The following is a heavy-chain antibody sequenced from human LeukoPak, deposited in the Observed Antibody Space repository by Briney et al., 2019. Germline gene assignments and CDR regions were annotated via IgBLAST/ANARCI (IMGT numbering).Heavy chain of an antibody. D-gene: IGHD3-22*01. V-gene: IGHV1-8*01. Sequence: ASVKVSCKASGYTFTSYDINWMRQAPGQGLEWVGWMNPNSGNTGYAQTFQGKLTMTRNTSIKTAYMELSSLRSEDTAVYYCAREMYYYDSSAYYQAGAFDIWGQGTMVTVSS. CDR1: GYTFTSYD. CDR2: MNPNSGNT. CDR3: AREMYYYDSSAYYQAGAFDI. J-gene: IGHJ3*02.